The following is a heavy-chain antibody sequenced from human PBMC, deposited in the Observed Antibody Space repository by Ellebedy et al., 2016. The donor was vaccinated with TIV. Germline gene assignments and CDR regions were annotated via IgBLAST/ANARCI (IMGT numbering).Heavy chain of an antibody. CDR3: TSGHSIAVAGSYFDY. CDR2: IRSKAYGGTT. Sequence: PGGSLRLSCTASGFTFGDYAMSWFRQAPGKGLEWVGFIRSKAYGGTTEYAASVKGRFTISRDDSKSIAYLQMNSLKTEDTAVYYCTSGHSIAVAGSYFDYWGQGTLVTVSS. V-gene: IGHV3-49*03. J-gene: IGHJ4*02. D-gene: IGHD6-19*01. CDR1: GFTFGDYA.